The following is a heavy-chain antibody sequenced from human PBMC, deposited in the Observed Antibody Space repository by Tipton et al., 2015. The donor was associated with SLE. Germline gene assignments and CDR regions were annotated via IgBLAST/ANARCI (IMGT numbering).Heavy chain of an antibody. J-gene: IGHJ4*02. Sequence: TLSLTCTVSGGSISSYYWSWIRQPPGKGLGWIGYIYYSGSTNYNPSLKSRVTISVDTSKNQFSLKLSSVTAADTAVYYCARAGRAWNLFDYWGQGTLVTVSS. CDR3: ARAGRAWNLFDY. CDR2: IYYSGST. D-gene: IGHD1-1*01. CDR1: GGSISSYY. V-gene: IGHV4-59*08.